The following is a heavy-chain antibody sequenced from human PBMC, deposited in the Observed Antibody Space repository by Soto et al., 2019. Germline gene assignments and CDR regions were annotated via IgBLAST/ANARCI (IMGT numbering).Heavy chain of an antibody. J-gene: IGHJ4*02. V-gene: IGHV3-15*01. CDR1: GFTFSNAW. D-gene: IGHD3-3*01. CDR2: IKSKTDGGTT. CDR3: TTKSITIFGVVILPHY. Sequence: GGSLRLSCAASGFTFSNAWMSWVRQAPGKGLEWVGRIKSKTDGGTTDYAAPVKGRFTISRDDSKNTLYLQMNSLKTEDTAVYYCTTKSITIFGVVILPHYWGQGTLVTVSS.